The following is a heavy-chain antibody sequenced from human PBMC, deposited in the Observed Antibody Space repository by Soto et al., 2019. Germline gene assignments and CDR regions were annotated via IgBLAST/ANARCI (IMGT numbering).Heavy chain of an antibody. CDR2: ISADNGNT. Sequence: QVQLVQSGAEVKKPGASVKVSCKASGYTFTSYGISWVRQAPGQGLEWMGWISADNGNTNYAQKLQGRVTMTPDTSTSTAYMELRSLRSDDTAVYYCATDCSSTTCYPWNWFDPWGQGTLVTVSS. CDR1: GYTFTSYG. D-gene: IGHD2-2*01. CDR3: ATDCSSTTCYPWNWFDP. V-gene: IGHV1-18*01. J-gene: IGHJ5*02.